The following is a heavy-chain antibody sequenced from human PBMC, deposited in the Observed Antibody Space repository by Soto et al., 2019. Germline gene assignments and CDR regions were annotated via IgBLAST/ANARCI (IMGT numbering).Heavy chain of an antibody. CDR2: IWYDGSHE. J-gene: IGHJ4*02. CDR3: ARSQGYSYGYGSDPFEY. D-gene: IGHD5-18*01. CDR1: GFNFRSYG. V-gene: IGHV3-33*01. Sequence: QVQLLESGGGVVQPGRSLTLSCAASGFNFRSYGMHWVRQAPGKGLEWVAVIWYDGSHEYYADSVKGRFTISRDNSKNTVYLQMNSLRVDETAVYYCARSQGYSYGYGSDPFEYWGQGILVTVSS.